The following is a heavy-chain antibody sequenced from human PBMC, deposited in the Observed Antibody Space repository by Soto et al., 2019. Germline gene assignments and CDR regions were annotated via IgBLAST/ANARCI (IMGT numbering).Heavy chain of an antibody. D-gene: IGHD4-17*01. Sequence: SETLSLTCTVSGGSISSYYWSWIRQPPGKGLEWIGYIYYSGSTNYNPSLKSRVTISVDTSKNQFSLKLSSVTAADTAVYYCARDPGAGDYGDYGSGNYYYYGMDVWGQGTTVTVSS. CDR1: GGSISSYY. CDR3: ARDPGAGDYGDYGSGNYYYYGMDV. CDR2: IYYSGST. J-gene: IGHJ6*02. V-gene: IGHV4-59*01.